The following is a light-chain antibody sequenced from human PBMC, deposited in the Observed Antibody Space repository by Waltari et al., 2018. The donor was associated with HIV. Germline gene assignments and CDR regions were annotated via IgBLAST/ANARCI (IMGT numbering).Light chain of an antibody. V-gene: IGLV2-11*01. CDR3: CSYAGSYTFGV. CDR2: DVS. CDR1: SSAVGGYTY. J-gene: IGLJ2*01. Sequence: SALTQHLSAYGSPAHPVSNPCTGPSSAVGGYTYAPSYQQHPGKAPKLMIYDVSKRPSGVPDRFSGSKSGNTASLNISGLQAEVEADYYCCSYAGSYTFGVFGGGTKLTVL.